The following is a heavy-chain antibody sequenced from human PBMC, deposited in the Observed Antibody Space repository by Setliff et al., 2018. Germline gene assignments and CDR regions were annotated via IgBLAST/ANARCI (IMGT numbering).Heavy chain of an antibody. D-gene: IGHD3-10*01. CDR2: INHSGNT. J-gene: IGHJ4*02. CDR3: ARDRSYYASGSFTKWFDY. CDR1: GDSISSGNW. V-gene: IGHV4-4*02. Sequence: KPSETLSLTCAVSGDSISSGNWWSWVRQPPEKGLEWIGEINHSGNTNYNPSLKSRVTMSVDTSKNQFSLKLSAVTAADTAVYYCARDRSYYASGSFTKWFDYWGQGTLVTV.